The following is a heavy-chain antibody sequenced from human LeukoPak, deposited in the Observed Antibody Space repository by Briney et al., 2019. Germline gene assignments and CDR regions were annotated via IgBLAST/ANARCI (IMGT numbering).Heavy chain of an antibody. CDR2: ISSSGSTI. V-gene: IGHV3-11*04. CDR3: ARDSTYYYDSNPGY. CDR1: GFTFSDYY. J-gene: IGHJ4*02. D-gene: IGHD3-22*01. Sequence: GGSLRLSCAASGFTFSDYYMSWIRQAPGKGLEWVSYISSSGSTIYYADSVKGRFTISRDNAKNSLYLQMNSLRAEDTAVYYCARDSTYYYDSNPGYWGQGTLVTVSS.